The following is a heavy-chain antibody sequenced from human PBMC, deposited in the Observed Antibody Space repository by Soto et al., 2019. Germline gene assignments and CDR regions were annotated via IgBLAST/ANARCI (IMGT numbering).Heavy chain of an antibody. CDR1: GFTFSDYY. D-gene: IGHD2-15*01. Sequence: GGSLRLSCAASGFTFSDYYMSWIRQAPGKGLEWVSYISSSGSTIYYADSVRGRFTISRDNAKNSLYLQMNSLRAEDTAVYYCATGSVVAAPFDYWGQGTLVTVSS. V-gene: IGHV3-11*01. CDR2: ISSSGSTI. J-gene: IGHJ4*02. CDR3: ATGSVVAAPFDY.